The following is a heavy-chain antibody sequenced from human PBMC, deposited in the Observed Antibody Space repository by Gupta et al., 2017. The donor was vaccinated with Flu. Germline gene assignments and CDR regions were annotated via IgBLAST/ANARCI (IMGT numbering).Heavy chain of an antibody. CDR2: IVPVFGAG. J-gene: IGHJ4*02. CDR3: ARAPEAREIPFEL. CDR1: GGTFSSHA. D-gene: IGHD1-26*01. V-gene: IGHV1-69*06. Sequence: ASGGTFSSHAISWGRQAPGQGLEWMGGIVPVFGAGKYAQKFQDRVTMTADKSTNTAYMELSSLRLEDTAVYYCARAPEAREIPFELWGQGTLVTGSS.